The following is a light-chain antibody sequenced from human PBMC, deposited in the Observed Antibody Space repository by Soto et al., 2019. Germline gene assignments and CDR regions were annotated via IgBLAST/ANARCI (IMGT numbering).Light chain of an antibody. CDR3: QQYASPIT. J-gene: IGKJ5*01. Sequence: EIVSTQSPGTLSLSPGERATLSCRASQSVSSSYLAWYQQKPGQAPRLLIYGASSRATGIPDRFSGSGSGTDFTLTISGLEPEDFAVYYCQQYASPITFGQGTRLEIK. CDR1: QSVSSSY. CDR2: GAS. V-gene: IGKV3-20*01.